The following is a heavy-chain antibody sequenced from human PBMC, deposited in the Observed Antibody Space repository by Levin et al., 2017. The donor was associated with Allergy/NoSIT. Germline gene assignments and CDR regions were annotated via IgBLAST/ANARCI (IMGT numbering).Heavy chain of an antibody. D-gene: IGHD2-15*01. Sequence: GESLKISCKASGYTFTSYAMNWVRQAPGQGLEWMGWINTNTGNPTYAQGFTGRFVFSLDTSVSTAYLQISSLKAEDTAVYYCARRSGGYCSGGSCYYFDYWGQGTLVTVSS. CDR3: ARRSGGYCSGGSCYYFDY. V-gene: IGHV7-4-1*02. CDR2: INTNTGNP. J-gene: IGHJ4*02. CDR1: GYTFTSYA.